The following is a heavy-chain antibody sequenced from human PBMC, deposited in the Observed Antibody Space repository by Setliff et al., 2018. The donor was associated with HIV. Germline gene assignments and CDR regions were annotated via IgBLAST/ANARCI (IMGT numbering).Heavy chain of an antibody. CDR3: ARGRHCMDGRCYPHYYYYHYMDV. CDR2: INLIGRT. V-gene: IGHV4-34*01. Sequence: PSETLSLTCAVYGGSFSGYYWNWIRQPPGKGLEWVGEINLIGRTNYNPSLKSRVTISLDTSKNQFSLKLGSVTAADTAVYYCARGRHCMDGRCYPHYYYYHYMDVWAKGTTVTVSS. CDR1: GGSFSGYY. J-gene: IGHJ6*03. D-gene: IGHD2-15*01.